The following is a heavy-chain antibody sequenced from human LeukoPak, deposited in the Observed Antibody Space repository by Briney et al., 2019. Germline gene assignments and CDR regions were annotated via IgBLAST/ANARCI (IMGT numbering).Heavy chain of an antibody. CDR2: IYPGDSDT. CDR1: GYSFTGYW. Sequence: GESLKISCKGSGYSFTGYWIGWVRQMPGKGLEWMGIIYPGDSDTRYSPSFQGQVTISADKSISTAYLQWSSLKASDTAMYYCARRGRGYCSGGSCYVDYWGQGTLVTVSS. CDR3: ARRGRGYCSGGSCYVDY. D-gene: IGHD2-15*01. J-gene: IGHJ4*02. V-gene: IGHV5-51*01.